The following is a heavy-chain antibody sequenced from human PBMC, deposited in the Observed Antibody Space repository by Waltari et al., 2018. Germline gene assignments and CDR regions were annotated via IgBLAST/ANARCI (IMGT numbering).Heavy chain of an antibody. CDR2: GRPFRGGT. CDR1: GYTFNDFY. CDR3: ARDAGGIAAADTSHFDS. D-gene: IGHD6-13*01. V-gene: IGHV1-2*02. J-gene: IGHJ4*02. Sequence: QVQLVQSGAEVKKPGASMKVSCKASGYTFNDFYIHWVRLTPGQGLEWMGCGRPFRGGTSFEQSVQGRVTMTRDTAISTIYLELSSLRSDDTAIYYCARDAGGIAAADTSHFDSWGQGTLVTVSS.